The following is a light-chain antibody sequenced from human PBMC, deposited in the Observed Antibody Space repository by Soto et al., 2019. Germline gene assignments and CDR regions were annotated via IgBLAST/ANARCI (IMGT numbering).Light chain of an antibody. CDR3: QQYFSYSPYT. Sequence: DVQMTQSPSTLSASVGDRVTITCRASQSVGNWLAWYQQKPGKAPNVLIYKASTLQSGVPSRFSGRGSGTEFTLTISSLQPDDSATYYCQQYFSYSPYTFGQGTNLEIK. CDR2: KAS. CDR1: QSVGNW. J-gene: IGKJ2*01. V-gene: IGKV1-5*03.